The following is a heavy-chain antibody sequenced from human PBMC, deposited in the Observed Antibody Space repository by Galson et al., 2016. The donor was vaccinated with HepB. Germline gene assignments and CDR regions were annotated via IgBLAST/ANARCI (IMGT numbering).Heavy chain of an antibody. V-gene: IGHV1-18*01. J-gene: IGHJ4*02. CDR2: ISAYNGNT. CDR1: GYTFTSYG. D-gene: IGHD6-19*01. Sequence: SVKVSCKASGYTFTSYGISWVRQAPGQGLEWMGWISAYNGNTKLAQNLQGRVTMTTDTSTRTAYMELRSLRSDDTAVYYCAREAGQWLFDGKWYFDYWGQGTLGTVSS. CDR3: AREAGQWLFDGKWYFDY.